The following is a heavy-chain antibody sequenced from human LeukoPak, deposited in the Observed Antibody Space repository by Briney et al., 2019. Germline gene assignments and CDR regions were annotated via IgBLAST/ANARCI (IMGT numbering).Heavy chain of an antibody. CDR2: VSSSGTST. CDR1: GFTFSNYE. V-gene: IGHV3-23*01. D-gene: IGHD2-21*02. Sequence: GGSLRLSCAASGFTFSNYEMNWVRQAPGKGLEWVSGVSSSGTSTDYADSVKDRFTISRDNSKNTLFLQMNSLRAEDTAVYYCARGSSVLTDWGQGTLVTVSS. J-gene: IGHJ4*02. CDR3: ARGSSVLTD.